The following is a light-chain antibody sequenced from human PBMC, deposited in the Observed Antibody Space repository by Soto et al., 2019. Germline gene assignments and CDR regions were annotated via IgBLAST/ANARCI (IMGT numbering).Light chain of an antibody. CDR3: CSHAGGSSWV. Sequence: QSALTQPRSVSGSPGQSVTISCTGTSGDVGAYDRVSWYQHHPTKAPKLIIYDVTDRPSGVPYRFSGSKSGSTASLTISGLQTEGEADYYCCSHAGGSSWVFGGGTKLTVL. CDR2: DVT. CDR1: SGDVGAYDR. V-gene: IGLV2-11*01. J-gene: IGLJ3*02.